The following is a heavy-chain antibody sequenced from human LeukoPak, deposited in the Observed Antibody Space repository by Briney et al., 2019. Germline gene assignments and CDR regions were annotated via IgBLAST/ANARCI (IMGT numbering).Heavy chain of an antibody. Sequence: PSETLSLTCAVYGGSFSGYYWSWIRQPPGKGLEWIGEINHSGSTNYNPSLKSRVTISVDTSKNQFSLKLSSVTAADTAVYYCARGGITMVRGVIIRKHFDYWGQGTLVTVS. CDR2: INHSGST. CDR3: ARGGITMVRGVIIRKHFDY. D-gene: IGHD3-10*01. V-gene: IGHV4-34*01. J-gene: IGHJ4*02. CDR1: GGSFSGYY.